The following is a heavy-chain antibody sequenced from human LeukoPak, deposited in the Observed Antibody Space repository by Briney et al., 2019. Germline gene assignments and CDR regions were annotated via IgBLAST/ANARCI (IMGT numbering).Heavy chain of an antibody. J-gene: IGHJ4*02. CDR2: INHSGST. CDR1: GGSFSGYY. CDR3: ARGLMGGAGDY. D-gene: IGHD3-16*01. Sequence: PSETLSLTCAVYGGSFSGYYWSWIRQPPGKGLEWIGEINHSGSTNYNPSLKSRVTISVDTSKNQFSLKLSSVTAADTAVYYCARGLMGGAGDYWGQGTLVTVSS. V-gene: IGHV4-34*01.